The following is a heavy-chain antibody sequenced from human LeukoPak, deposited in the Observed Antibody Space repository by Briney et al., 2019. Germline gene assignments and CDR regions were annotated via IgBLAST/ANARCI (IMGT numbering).Heavy chain of an antibody. CDR3: ARDGHPFDY. CDR1: GFTFRSYW. Sequence: GGSLRLSCAASGFTFRSYWMGWVRQAPGKGLEWVANINQDGTEKYYLDSVKGRFTISRDNAKKSLNLQMNSLRAEDTALYYRARDGHPFDYWGQGTLVTVSS. V-gene: IGHV3-7*03. J-gene: IGHJ4*02. CDR2: INQDGTEK.